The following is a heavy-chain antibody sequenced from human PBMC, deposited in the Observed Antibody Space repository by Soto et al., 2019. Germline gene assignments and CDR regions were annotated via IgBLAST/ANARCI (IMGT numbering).Heavy chain of an antibody. D-gene: IGHD5-18*01. V-gene: IGHV4-39*01. Sequence: SETLSLTCTFSGGSIRSSSYYLGWIRQPPGKGLEWIGSIYYSGSTYYNPSLKSRVTISVDTSKNQFSLKLSSVTAADTAVYYCARHKAMVSIEPTDLNYYYYYGMDVWGQGTTVTV. CDR3: ARHKAMVSIEPTDLNYYYYYGMDV. CDR1: GGSIRSSSYY. J-gene: IGHJ6*02. CDR2: IYYSGST.